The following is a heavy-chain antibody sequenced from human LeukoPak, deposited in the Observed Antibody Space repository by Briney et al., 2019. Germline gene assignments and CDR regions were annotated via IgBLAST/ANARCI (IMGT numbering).Heavy chain of an antibody. V-gene: IGHV1-69*05. CDR2: IIPVFGTA. CDR1: GGTFNSHV. CDR3: ARGDYYGSESYWHTKWFDP. D-gene: IGHD3-10*01. Sequence: GASVKVSCKASGGTFNSHVISWVRQAPGQGLEWMGGIIPVFGTANYAERFQGRVTITTDESTTTAYMEMSGLRSEDTAVYYCARGDYYGSESYWHTKWFDPWGQGTLATVSS. J-gene: IGHJ5*02.